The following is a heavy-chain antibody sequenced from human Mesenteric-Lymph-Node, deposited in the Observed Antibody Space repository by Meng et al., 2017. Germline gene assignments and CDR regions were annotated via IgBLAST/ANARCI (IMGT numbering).Heavy chain of an antibody. V-gene: IGHV1-69*06. J-gene: IGHJ6*02. CDR1: GGTFSSYA. D-gene: IGHD6-13*01. Sequence: SVKVSCKASGGTFSSYAISWVRQAPGQGLEWMGGIIPIFGTANYAQKFQGRVTITADKSTSTAYMELSSLRSEDTAVYYCARSFQAKYSSSWYGFGRGEPPEPYYYYYGMDVWGQGTTVTVSS. CDR3: ARSFQAKYSSSWYGFGRGEPPEPYYYYYGMDV. CDR2: IIPIFGTA.